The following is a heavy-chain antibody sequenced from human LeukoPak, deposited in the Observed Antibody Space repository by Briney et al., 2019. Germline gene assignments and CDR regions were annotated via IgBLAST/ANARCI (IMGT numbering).Heavy chain of an antibody. V-gene: IGHV3-23*01. CDR2: ISGSGGST. CDR1: GFTFSSYA. D-gene: IGHD6-19*01. CDR3: AKGYSSGWSSYYYYYMDV. J-gene: IGHJ6*03. Sequence: GGSLRLSCAASGFTFSSYAMSWVRQAPGKGLEWVSAISGSGGSTYYADSVKGRFTISRDNSKNTLYLQMNSLRAEDTAVYYCAKGYSSGWSSYYYYYMDVWGKGTTVTISS.